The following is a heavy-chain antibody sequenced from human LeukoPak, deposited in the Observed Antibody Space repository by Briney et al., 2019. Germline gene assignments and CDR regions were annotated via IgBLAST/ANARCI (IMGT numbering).Heavy chain of an antibody. CDR2: FYPEDGET. Sequence: ASVNVSCKVSGYTLTELSMHWVRQAPGKGLEWMGGFYPEDGETIYAQKFQGRVTMTEDTSTDTAYMELSSLRSEDTAVYYCATVHWASRITGDGTRPFDYWGQGTLVTVSS. CDR3: ATVHWASRITGDGTRPFDY. CDR1: GYTLTELS. V-gene: IGHV1-24*01. J-gene: IGHJ4*02. D-gene: IGHD1-20*01.